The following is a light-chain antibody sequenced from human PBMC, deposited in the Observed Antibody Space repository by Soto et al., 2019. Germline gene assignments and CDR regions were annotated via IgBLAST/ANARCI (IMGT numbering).Light chain of an antibody. CDR3: QQYGSSPRT. V-gene: IGKV3-20*01. Sequence: EIVLTQSPGTLSLSPGESATLSCRASQSVSSSYLAWYQQKPGQAPRLLIYGASSRATGIPDRFSGSGSGTDFTRTISRLEPEDFAVYYCQQYGSSPRTFGQGTKVEIK. CDR1: QSVSSSY. J-gene: IGKJ1*01. CDR2: GAS.